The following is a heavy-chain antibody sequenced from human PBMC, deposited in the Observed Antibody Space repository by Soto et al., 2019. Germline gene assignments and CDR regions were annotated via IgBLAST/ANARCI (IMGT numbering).Heavy chain of an antibody. J-gene: IGHJ4*02. CDR1: GNNVSTNSAG. Sequence: QTLSLTCVISGNNVSTNSAGWNWIRQSPSRGLEWLGRTYYRSKWNNDYAASVKGRINVNPDTSKNQFSLHLNSVTPEDTGVYYCARNSWNAPPAFDFWGQGIQVTVSS. D-gene: IGHD1-1*01. V-gene: IGHV6-1*01. CDR3: ARNSWNAPPAFDF. CDR2: TYYRSKWNN.